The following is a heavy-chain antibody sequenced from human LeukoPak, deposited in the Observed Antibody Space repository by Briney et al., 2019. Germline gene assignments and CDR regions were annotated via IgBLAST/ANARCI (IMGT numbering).Heavy chain of an antibody. CDR1: GFTFSSYG. CDR2: IRYDGSNK. Sequence: GGSLRLSCAASGFTFSSYGMHWVRQAPGKGLEWVALIRYDGSNKYYADSVKGRFTISRDNSKNTLYLQMNSLRAEDTAVYYCAKDSGRYYYYMDVWGKGTTVTVSS. V-gene: IGHV3-30*02. J-gene: IGHJ6*03. CDR3: AKDSGRYYYYMDV.